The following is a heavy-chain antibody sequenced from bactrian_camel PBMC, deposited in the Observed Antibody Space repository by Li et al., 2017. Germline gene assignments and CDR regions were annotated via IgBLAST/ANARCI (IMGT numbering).Heavy chain of an antibody. CDR3: AKSYYMIITVSPTFGH. Sequence: VQLVESGGGLVQPGGSLRLSCAASGFTFSGYAMSWVRQAPGKGLEWVSTINVRGSTYAADSVKGRFTISRDNAKYTVYLQLNSLKAEDMAMYYCAKSYYMIITVSPTFGHWGQGTQVTVS. J-gene: IGHJ4*01. CDR2: INVRGST. CDR1: GFTFSGYA. V-gene: IGHV3S40*01. D-gene: IGHD2*01.